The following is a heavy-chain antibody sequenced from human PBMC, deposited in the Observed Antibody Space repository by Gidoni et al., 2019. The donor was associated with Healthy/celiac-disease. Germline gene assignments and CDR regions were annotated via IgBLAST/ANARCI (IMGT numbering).Heavy chain of an antibody. V-gene: IGHV4-39*01. J-gene: IGHJ4*02. CDR1: GGSISSSSYY. CDR3: ASLQTETTVTALDY. CDR2: IYYSGGT. Sequence: QLQLQESGPGLVKPSETLSLTCTVSGGSISSSSYYWGWIRQPPGKGLEWIGSIYYSGGTYYNPSLKNRVTISVDTSKNQFSLKLSSVTAADTAVYYCASLQTETTVTALDYWGQGTLVTVSS. D-gene: IGHD4-17*01.